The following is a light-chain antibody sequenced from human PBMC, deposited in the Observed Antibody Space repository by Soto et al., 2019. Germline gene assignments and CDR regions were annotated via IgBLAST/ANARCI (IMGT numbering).Light chain of an antibody. Sequence: QSALTQPASVSGSPGQSITISCTGTSSDVGSYNLVSWYQQHPDKAPKLMIFDGNLRPSCVSNRFSGSKFGNTASLTISGPQAEDEADYYCCSYAGSSTLVFGTGTKLTVL. V-gene: IGLV2-23*01. CDR1: SSDVGSYNL. J-gene: IGLJ1*01. CDR3: CSYAGSSTLV. CDR2: DGN.